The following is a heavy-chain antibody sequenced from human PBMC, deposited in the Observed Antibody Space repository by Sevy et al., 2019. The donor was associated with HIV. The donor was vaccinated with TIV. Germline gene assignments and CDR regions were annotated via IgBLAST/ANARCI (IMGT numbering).Heavy chain of an antibody. D-gene: IGHD3-3*01. CDR2: ISFDGGKK. CDR1: GFIFTSYG. V-gene: IGHV3-30*18. CDR3: AKGRVGDSDFWCCDNFDF. Sequence: GGSLRLSCVASGFIFTSYGIHWVRQAPGKGLEWVAVISFDGGKKYYADSVKGRFTISRDNAKNTLYLQMNSLRIEDTAAYFCAKGRVGDSDFWCCDNFDFWGQGTLVTVSS. J-gene: IGHJ4*02.